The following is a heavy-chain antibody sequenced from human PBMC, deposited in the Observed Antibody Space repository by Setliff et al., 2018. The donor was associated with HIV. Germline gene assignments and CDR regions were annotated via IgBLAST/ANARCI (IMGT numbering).Heavy chain of an antibody. CDR3: TSDPPASDWTLAY. Sequence: PGGSLRLSCGASGFTFSTHAMHWVRQAPGKALEWVAYIWYDGSNKYYADSVKGRFAISRDNSKNTLYLQMDSLRAEDTALYYCTSDPPASDWTLAYWGQGALVTV. D-gene: IGHD2-21*02. J-gene: IGHJ4*02. CDR2: IWYDGSNK. V-gene: IGHV3-33*01. CDR1: GFTFSTHA.